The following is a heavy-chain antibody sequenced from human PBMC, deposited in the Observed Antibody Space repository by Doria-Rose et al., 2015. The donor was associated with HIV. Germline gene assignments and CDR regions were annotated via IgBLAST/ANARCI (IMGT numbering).Heavy chain of an antibody. CDR1: GFSFESYA. Sequence: VQLVQSGGGLVQPGRSLRLSCVGSGFSFESYAMHWVRLAPGKGLVLVAGISWDSGAKGNADSVEGRFTISSDNAKKSVYLEMRSLRPEDTAFYYCAKAPIIGPKYYFYMDVWGKGTSVTVSS. J-gene: IGHJ6*03. V-gene: IGHV3-9*01. D-gene: IGHD3-3*01. CDR2: ISWDSGAK. CDR3: AKAPIIGPKYYFYMDV.